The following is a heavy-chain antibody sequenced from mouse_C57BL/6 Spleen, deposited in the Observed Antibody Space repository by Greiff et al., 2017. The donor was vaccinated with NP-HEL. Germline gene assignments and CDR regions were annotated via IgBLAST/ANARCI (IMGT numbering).Heavy chain of an antibody. Sequence: EVKLQESGGGLVQPKGSLKLSCAASGFSFNTYAMNWVRQAPGKGLEWVARIRSKSNNYATYYADSVKDRFTISRDDSESMLYLQMNNLKTEDTAMYYCVRQGDYDDGFAYWGQGTLVTVSA. CDR1: GFSFNTYA. D-gene: IGHD2-4*01. J-gene: IGHJ3*01. CDR2: IRSKSNNYAT. V-gene: IGHV10-1*01. CDR3: VRQGDYDDGFAY.